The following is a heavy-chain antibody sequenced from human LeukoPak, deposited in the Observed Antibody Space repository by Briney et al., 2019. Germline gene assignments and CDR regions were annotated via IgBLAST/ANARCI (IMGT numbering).Heavy chain of an antibody. D-gene: IGHD1-1*01. V-gene: IGHV1-69*13. CDR3: ARGKEREPFDF. CDR1: GGSFSSYA. CDR2: IIPMFGTT. J-gene: IGHJ4*02. Sequence: SVKVSCKASGGSFSSYAISWVRQAPGQGLEWMGGIIPMFGTTKYAQKFQGRVTMTADASTSTAYMELSSLRSEDTAVYYCARGKEREPFDFWGQGTLVTVSS.